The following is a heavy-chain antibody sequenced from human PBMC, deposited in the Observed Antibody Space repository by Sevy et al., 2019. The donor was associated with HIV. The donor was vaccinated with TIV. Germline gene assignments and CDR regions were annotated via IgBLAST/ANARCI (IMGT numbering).Heavy chain of an antibody. V-gene: IGHV1-2*06. D-gene: IGHD1-7*01. CDR1: GYTFTGYY. Sequence: ASVKVSCKASGYTFTGYYMHWVRQAPGQGLEWMGRINPNSGGTNYAQKFQGRVTMTRDTSISTAYMELSRLRSDDTAVYYCERALWGGELRYWFDPWGQGTLVTVSS. J-gene: IGHJ5*02. CDR2: INPNSGGT. CDR3: ERALWGGELRYWFDP.